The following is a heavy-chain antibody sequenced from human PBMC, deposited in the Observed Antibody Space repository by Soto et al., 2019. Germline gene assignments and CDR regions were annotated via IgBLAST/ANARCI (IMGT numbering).Heavy chain of an antibody. Sequence: GGSLRLSCAAYGFSFSNAWMSWVRQAPGEGLEWVGRIKSKTDGGTTGHDAPVKGRFTISRDDSKNTLFLQMNSLKTEDTAVYYCTTSTYYDFWSGYLGRLNYYMDVWGKGTTVTVSS. D-gene: IGHD3-3*01. J-gene: IGHJ6*03. V-gene: IGHV3-15*01. CDR2: IKSKTDGGTT. CDR3: TTSTYYDFWSGYLGRLNYYMDV. CDR1: GFSFSNAW.